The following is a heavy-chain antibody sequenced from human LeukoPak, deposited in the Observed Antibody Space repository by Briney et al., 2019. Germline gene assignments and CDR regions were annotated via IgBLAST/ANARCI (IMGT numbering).Heavy chain of an antibody. D-gene: IGHD3-10*01. V-gene: IGHV4-4*02. J-gene: IGHJ4*02. CDR3: ARDSDPTYYFDSGPYHAY. CDR1: GGSISSNTW. Sequence: PSETLSLTCVVSGGSISSNTWWSWVRQSPGKGLEWIGEIFSSGTTNYNPSLISRLTISLDKSKNQFSLTLGSVTAADTAVYYCARDSDPTYYFDSGPYHAYWGQGTLVTVSS. CDR2: IFSSGTT.